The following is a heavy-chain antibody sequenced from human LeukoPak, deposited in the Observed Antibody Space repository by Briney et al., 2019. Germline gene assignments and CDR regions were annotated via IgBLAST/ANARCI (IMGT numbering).Heavy chain of an antibody. Sequence: GGSLGLSCAASGFTFSRYSMHWVRQAPGKGLEWVAVMSSNVISKFYGDSVKGRFTVSRDNSKNTLYLQMNSLRAEDTAVYYCARDPLAAAGAAPHYFDYWGQGTLVTVSS. CDR3: ARDPLAAAGAAPHYFDY. V-gene: IGHV3-30*03. J-gene: IGHJ4*02. D-gene: IGHD6-13*01. CDR2: MSSNVISK. CDR1: GFTFSRYS.